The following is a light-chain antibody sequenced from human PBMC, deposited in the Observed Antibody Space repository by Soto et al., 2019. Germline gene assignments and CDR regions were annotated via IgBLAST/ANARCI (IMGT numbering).Light chain of an antibody. CDR2: EGS. CDR1: SSDVGSYIL. Sequence: QSALTQPASVSGSPGQSITISCTGTSSDVGSYILVSWYQQHPGKAPKLMIYEGSKRPSGVSNRFSGSKSGNTASLTISGLQAEDEADYYCCSYAGSSTWVFGTGTKVTVL. J-gene: IGLJ1*01. V-gene: IGLV2-23*01. CDR3: CSYAGSSTWV.